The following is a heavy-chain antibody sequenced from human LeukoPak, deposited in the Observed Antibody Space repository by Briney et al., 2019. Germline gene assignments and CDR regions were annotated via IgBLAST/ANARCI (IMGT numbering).Heavy chain of an antibody. V-gene: IGHV3-21*01. J-gene: IGHJ4*02. CDR3: AREGSSWYGLDY. CDR1: GFTFSSYS. CDR2: ISSSSSYI. D-gene: IGHD6-13*01. Sequence: PGGSLRLSCAASGFTFSSYSMNWVRQAPGKGLEWVSSISSSSSYIYYADSVKGRFTISRDNAKNSLYLQMNSLRAEDTAVYYCAREGSSWYGLDYWGQGTLVTVSS.